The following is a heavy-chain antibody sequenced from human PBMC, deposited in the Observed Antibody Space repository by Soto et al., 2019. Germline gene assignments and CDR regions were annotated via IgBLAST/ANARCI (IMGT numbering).Heavy chain of an antibody. V-gene: IGHV4-59*01. Sequence: SETLSLTCTVSGGSISSYYWSWIRQPPGKGLEWIGYIYYSGSTNYNPSLKSRVTISVDTSKNQFSLKLSSVTAADTAVYYCARDTVTSGRYYYMDVWGKGTTVTVS. CDR3: ARDTVTSGRYYYMDV. D-gene: IGHD4-4*01. CDR2: IYYSGST. J-gene: IGHJ6*03. CDR1: GGSISSYY.